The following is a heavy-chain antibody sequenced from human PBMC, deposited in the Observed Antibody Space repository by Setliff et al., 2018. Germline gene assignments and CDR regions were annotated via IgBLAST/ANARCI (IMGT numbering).Heavy chain of an antibody. CDR2: ISAYNGDT. D-gene: IGHD6-25*01. CDR1: GFTFRNYA. CDR3: ARAGLAAAGRKGVFDH. J-gene: IGHJ4*02. V-gene: IGHV1-18*01. Sequence: ASVKVSCKASGFTFRNYAISWVRQAPGQGLEWMGWISAYNGDTAYTQNLQGRVTLTTDTSTTTAYMDLNSLTSDDTAVYYCARAGLAAAGRKGVFDHWGQGTLVTVSS.